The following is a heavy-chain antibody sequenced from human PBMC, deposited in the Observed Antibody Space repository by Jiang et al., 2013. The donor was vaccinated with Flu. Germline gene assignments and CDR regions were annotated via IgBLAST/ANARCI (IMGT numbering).Heavy chain of an antibody. CDR3: ARDRGFGDPIINYYYYGMDV. CDR1: GYTFSHFA. Sequence: QSGSELKKPGASVKVSCKASGYTFSHFAINWVRQAPGHGLEWMGYIDTRKGNPVPAQGLPGRYVFSLDTSVSTAFLQISNLRAEDTAVYYCARDRGFGDPIINYYYYGMDVWGQRTTVTVSS. D-gene: IGHD3-10*01. CDR2: IDTRKGNP. J-gene: IGHJ6*02. V-gene: IGHV7-4-1*01.